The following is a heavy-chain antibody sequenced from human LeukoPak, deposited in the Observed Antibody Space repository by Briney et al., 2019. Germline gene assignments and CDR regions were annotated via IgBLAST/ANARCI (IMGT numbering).Heavy chain of an antibody. CDR1: GFTFSSYA. V-gene: IGHV3-23*01. CDR3: AKGGHPYYYDSSGPFDY. J-gene: IGHJ4*02. Sequence: GGSLRLSCAASGFTFSSYAMSWVRQAPGKGLEWVSAISGSGGSTYYADSVKGRFTISRDNSKSTLYLQMNSLRAEDTAVYYCAKGGHPYYYDSSGPFDYWGQGTLVTVSS. CDR2: ISGSGGST. D-gene: IGHD3-22*01.